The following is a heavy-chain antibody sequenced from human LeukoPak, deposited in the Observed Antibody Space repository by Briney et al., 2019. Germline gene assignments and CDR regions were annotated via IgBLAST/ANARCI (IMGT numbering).Heavy chain of an antibody. CDR2: IYSGDST. J-gene: IGHJ4*02. V-gene: IGHV3-53*01. Sequence: PGGSLRLSCAASGFTVSTNYMSWVGQAPGKGLEWVSVIYSGDSTYYADSVKGRFTISRDNSKNTLYLQMNSLRAEDTAVYYCARGSGGHGGGPAFDYWGQGTLVTVSS. CDR1: GFTVSTNY. D-gene: IGHD2-15*01. CDR3: ARGSGGHGGGPAFDY.